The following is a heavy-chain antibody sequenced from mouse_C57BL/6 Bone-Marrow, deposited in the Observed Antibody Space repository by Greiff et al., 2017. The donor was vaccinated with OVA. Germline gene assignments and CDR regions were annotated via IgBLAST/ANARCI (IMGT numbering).Heavy chain of an antibody. CDR3: TRGLLRRGAMDY. CDR1: GYTFTSYW. Sequence: VQLQQSGTVLARPGASVKMSCKTSGYTFTSYWMHWVKQRPGQGLEWIGAIYPGNSDTSYNQKFKGKAKLTAVTSASTAYMELSSLTNEDSAVYYCTRGLLRRGAMDYWGQGTSVTVSS. V-gene: IGHV1-5*01. D-gene: IGHD2-12*01. CDR2: IYPGNSDT. J-gene: IGHJ4*01.